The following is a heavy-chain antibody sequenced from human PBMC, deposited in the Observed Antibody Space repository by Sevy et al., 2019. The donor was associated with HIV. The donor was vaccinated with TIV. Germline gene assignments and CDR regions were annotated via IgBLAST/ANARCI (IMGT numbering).Heavy chain of an antibody. D-gene: IGHD1-26*01. CDR1: GGSISSSSYY. CDR3: ARRRVVGATRYYFDY. Sequence: SETLSLTCTVSGGSISSSSYYWGWIRQPPGKGLEWIGSIYYSGSTYYNPSLKSRVTISVDTSKNQFSLKLGSVTAADTAVYYCARRRVVGATRYYFDYWGQGTLVTVSS. V-gene: IGHV4-39*01. CDR2: IYYSGST. J-gene: IGHJ4*02.